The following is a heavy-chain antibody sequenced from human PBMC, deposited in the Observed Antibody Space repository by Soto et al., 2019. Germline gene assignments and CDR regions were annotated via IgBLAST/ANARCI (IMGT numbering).Heavy chain of an antibody. Sequence: ASVKVSCKASGYTFTSYGIIWVRQAPGQGLEWMGWINACNGNTNYSQKLQGRVTITRDTSASTAYMELSSLRSEDTAVYYCARDVAAADYWGQGTLVTVSS. CDR2: INACNGNT. J-gene: IGHJ4*02. CDR1: GYTFTSYG. D-gene: IGHD6-13*01. V-gene: IGHV1-18*01. CDR3: ARDVAAADY.